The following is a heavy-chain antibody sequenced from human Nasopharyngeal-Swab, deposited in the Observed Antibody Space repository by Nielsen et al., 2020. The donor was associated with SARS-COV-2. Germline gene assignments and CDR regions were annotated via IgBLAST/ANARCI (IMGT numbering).Heavy chain of an antibody. Sequence: GGSLRLSCKGSGYSFTSYWISWVRQMPGKGLEWMGRIDPSDSYTNYSPSFQGRVTISADKSISTAYLQWSSLKASDTAMYYCAASRGPGSYYYGSGDQSMDVWGQGTTVTVSS. CDR2: IDPSDSYT. CDR1: GYSFTSYW. J-gene: IGHJ6*02. V-gene: IGHV5-10-1*01. D-gene: IGHD3-10*01. CDR3: AASRGPGSYYYGSGDQSMDV.